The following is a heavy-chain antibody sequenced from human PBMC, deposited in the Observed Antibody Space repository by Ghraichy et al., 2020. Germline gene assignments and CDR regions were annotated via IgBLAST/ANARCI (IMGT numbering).Heavy chain of an antibody. Sequence: GGSLRLSCAASGFTFSSYAMSWVRQAPGKGLEWVSAISGSGGSTYYADSVKGRFTISRDNSKNTLYLQMNSLRAEDTAVYYCAKDRCGNVLVVYVVQYYFDYWGQGTTVTVSS. CDR1: GFTFSSYA. CDR3: AKDRCGNVLVVYVVQYYFDY. CDR2: ISGSGGST. D-gene: IGHD2-8*02. V-gene: IGHV3-23*01. J-gene: IGHJ4*02.